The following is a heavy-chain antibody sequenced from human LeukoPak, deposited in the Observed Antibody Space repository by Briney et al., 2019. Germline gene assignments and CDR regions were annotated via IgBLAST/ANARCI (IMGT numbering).Heavy chain of an antibody. CDR3: ARSYGNSFYYGLDV. CDR1: GFTFSSYG. Sequence: GRSLRLSRAASGFTFSSYGMHWVRQAPGKGLEWVAVIWYDGSKKFYGDSVKGRFIISRDDREDTLYLQMNSLRAEDTAVYFCARSYGNSFYYGLDVWGRGTAVTVSS. D-gene: IGHD3-16*01. J-gene: IGHJ6*02. CDR2: IWYDGSKK. V-gene: IGHV3-33*01.